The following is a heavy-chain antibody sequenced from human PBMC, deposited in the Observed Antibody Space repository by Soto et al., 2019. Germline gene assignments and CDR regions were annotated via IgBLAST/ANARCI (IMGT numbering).Heavy chain of an antibody. CDR3: ARDSGEYYYDSSGYFFN. CDR1: GGTFSSYA. Sequence: QVQLVQSGAEVKKPGSSVKVSCKASGGTFSSYAISWVRQAPGQGLEWMGGIIPIFGTANYAQKFQGRVTMTADESTSTAYMELSSLRSEDTAVYYCARDSGEYYYDSSGYFFNWGQGTLVTVSS. V-gene: IGHV1-69*01. D-gene: IGHD3-22*01. CDR2: IIPIFGTA. J-gene: IGHJ4*02.